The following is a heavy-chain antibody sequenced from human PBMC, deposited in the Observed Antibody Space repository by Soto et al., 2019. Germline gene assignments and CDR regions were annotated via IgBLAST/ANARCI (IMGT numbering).Heavy chain of an antibody. Sequence: ASVKVSCKGSGYTLTVLSMHWVRQAPGKGLEWMGVFDAEDGAASYAQNFQGRVTMTVDTSTDTAYMEVTSLRSEDTAVYYCATDLFPDYADAWVTFRPADYWGQGTQVTVSS. CDR2: FDAEDGAA. CDR3: ATDLFPDYADAWVTFRPADY. V-gene: IGHV1-24*01. J-gene: IGHJ4*02. D-gene: IGHD3-16*02. CDR1: GYTLTVLS.